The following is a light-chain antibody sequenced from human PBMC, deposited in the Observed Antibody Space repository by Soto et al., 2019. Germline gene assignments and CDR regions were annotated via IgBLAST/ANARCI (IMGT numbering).Light chain of an antibody. CDR1: STDVDNYNY. CDR2: DVS. CDR3: CSYAGRDTLYV. J-gene: IGLJ1*01. V-gene: IGLV2-11*01. Sequence: LTQSHTGSEPPGQPVTISCTGTSTDVDNYNYVSWYQQHPGKVPKLKLYDVSKRPSWVPDRFSGSKSGNTASLTISGLQAEDEADYYCCSYAGRDTLYVFGSGTKVTVL.